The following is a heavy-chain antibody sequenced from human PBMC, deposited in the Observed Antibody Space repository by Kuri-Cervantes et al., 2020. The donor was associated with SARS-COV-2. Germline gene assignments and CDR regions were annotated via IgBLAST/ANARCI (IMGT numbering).Heavy chain of an antibody. D-gene: IGHD3-22*01. CDR2: IYSGGST. CDR3: AREAYNYYYDSSGYLLGGAFDI. CDR1: GFTVSSNY. J-gene: IGHJ3*02. Sequence: GWSLRLSCAASGFTVSSNYMSWVRQAPGKGLEWVSVIYSGGSTYYADSVKGRFTISRDNSKNTLYLQMNSLRAEDTAVYYCAREAYNYYYDSSGYLLGGAFDIWGQGTMVTVSS. V-gene: IGHV3-53*01.